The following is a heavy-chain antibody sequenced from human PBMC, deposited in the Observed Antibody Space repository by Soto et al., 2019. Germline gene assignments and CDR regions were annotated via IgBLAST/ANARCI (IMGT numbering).Heavy chain of an antibody. V-gene: IGHV4-31*03. CDR3: AREVAPDAFDI. D-gene: IGHD2-15*01. CDR2: NYYSGST. Sequence: SETLSLTCTVSGGSISSGGYYWSWIRQHPGKGLEWIGYNYYSGSTYYNPSLKSRVTISVDTSKNQFSLKLSSVTAADTAVYYCAREVAPDAFDIWGQGTMVTVSS. J-gene: IGHJ3*02. CDR1: GGSISSGGYY.